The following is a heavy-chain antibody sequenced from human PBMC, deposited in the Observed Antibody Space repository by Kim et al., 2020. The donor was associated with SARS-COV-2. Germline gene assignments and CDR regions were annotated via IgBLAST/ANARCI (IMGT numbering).Heavy chain of an antibody. CDR1: GGSISSSSYY. J-gene: IGHJ5*02. Sequence: SETLSLTCTVSGGSISSSSYYWGWIRQPPGKGLEWIGSIYYSGSTYYNPSLKSRVTISVDTSKNQFSLKLSSVTAADTAVYYCARRVCDGDCYSNWFDPWGQGTLVTVSS. D-gene: IGHD2-21*02. CDR2: IYYSGST. V-gene: IGHV4-39*01. CDR3: ARRVCDGDCYSNWFDP.